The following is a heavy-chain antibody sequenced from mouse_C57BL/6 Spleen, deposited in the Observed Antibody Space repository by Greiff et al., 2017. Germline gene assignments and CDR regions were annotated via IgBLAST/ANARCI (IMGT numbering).Heavy chain of an antibody. D-gene: IGHD1-1*01. Sequence: VKLQESGPELVKPGASVKISCKASGYAFSSSWMNWVKQRPGKGLEWIGRIYPGDGDTNYNGKFKGKATLTADKSSSTAYMQLSSLTSEDSAVYFCARDYYGSSPYAMDYWGQGTSVTVSS. CDR2: IYPGDGDT. CDR3: ARDYYGSSPYAMDY. CDR1: GYAFSSSW. V-gene: IGHV1-82*01. J-gene: IGHJ4*01.